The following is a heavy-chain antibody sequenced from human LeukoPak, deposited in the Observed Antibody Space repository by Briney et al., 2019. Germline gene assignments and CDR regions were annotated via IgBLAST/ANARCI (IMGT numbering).Heavy chain of an antibody. CDR2: FDPEDGET. CDR3: ATGARFLEWLSLDY. J-gene: IGHJ4*02. D-gene: IGHD3-3*01. V-gene: IGHV1-24*01. Sequence: ASVKVSCKVSGYTLTELSTHWVRQAPGKGLEWMGGFDPEDGETIYAQKFQGRVTMTEDTSTDTAYMELSSLRSEDTAVYYCATGARFLEWLSLDYWGQGTLVTVSS. CDR1: GYTLTELS.